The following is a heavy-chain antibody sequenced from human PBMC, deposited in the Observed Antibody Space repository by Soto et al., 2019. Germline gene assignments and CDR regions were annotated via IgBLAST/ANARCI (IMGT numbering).Heavy chain of an antibody. J-gene: IGHJ4*02. CDR3: ARAQSPHTFDY. Sequence: VGSMRLSCAASGFTLSTYWMHWVRQVPGEGLVWVSRINTDASYTTYADSVKGRFTISRDNAKNTLYLQMNSLRVEDTGVYYCARAQSPHTFDYWGPGTLVTVSS. CDR1: GFTLSTYW. CDR2: INTDASYT. V-gene: IGHV3-74*01. D-gene: IGHD6-19*01.